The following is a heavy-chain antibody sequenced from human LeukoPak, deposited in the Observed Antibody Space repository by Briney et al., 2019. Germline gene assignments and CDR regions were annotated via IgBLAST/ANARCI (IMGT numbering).Heavy chain of an antibody. CDR3: ARASQDYYGSGSYYRGGDAFDI. J-gene: IGHJ3*02. Sequence: ASVKVSCKTSGGTFLNYAISWVRQAPGQGLEWMGRIIPILGIANYAQKFQARVTLTADKSTSTAYMELSSLRSDDTAVYYCARASQDYYGSGSYYRGGDAFDIWGQGTVVTVSS. CDR2: IIPILGIA. D-gene: IGHD3-10*01. CDR1: GGTFLNYA. V-gene: IGHV1-69*04.